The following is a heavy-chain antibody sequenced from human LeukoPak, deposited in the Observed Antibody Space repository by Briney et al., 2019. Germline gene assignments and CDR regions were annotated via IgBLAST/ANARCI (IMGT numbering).Heavy chain of an antibody. J-gene: IGHJ6*03. CDR3: ARETVTAIDGYYYYYMDV. D-gene: IGHD2-21*02. Sequence: GGSLRLSCVVSGFTFSSYCMNWVRQAPGKGLEWVANIDQAGSEKHFGDSVKGRFTISRDNAKNSVFLEMNSLRAEDTAVYYCARETVTAIDGYYYYYMDVWGKGTTVTVSS. CDR2: IDQAGSEK. V-gene: IGHV3-7*01. CDR1: GFTFSSYC.